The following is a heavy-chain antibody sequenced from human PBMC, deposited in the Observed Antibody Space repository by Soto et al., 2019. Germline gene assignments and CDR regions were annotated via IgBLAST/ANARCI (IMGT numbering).Heavy chain of an antibody. CDR1: GFTFSSYA. D-gene: IGHD2-2*01. J-gene: IGHJ1*01. CDR2: ISGSGGST. Sequence: AGGSLRLSCAASGFTFSSYAMSWVRQAPGKGLEWVSAISGSGGSTYYADSVKGRFTISRDNSKNTLYLQMNSLRAEDTAVYYCAKDFEDIVVVPAAGFQHWGQGTLVTVSS. V-gene: IGHV3-23*01. CDR3: AKDFEDIVVVPAAGFQH.